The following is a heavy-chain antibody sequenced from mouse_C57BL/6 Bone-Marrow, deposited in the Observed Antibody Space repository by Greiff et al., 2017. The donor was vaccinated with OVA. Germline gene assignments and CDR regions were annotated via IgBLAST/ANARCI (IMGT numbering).Heavy chain of an antibody. D-gene: IGHD6-1*01. CDR2: ISSGRSTI. J-gene: IGHJ4*01. V-gene: IGHV5-17*01. CDR1: GFTFSDYG. Sequence: DVKLVESGGGLVKPGGSLKLSCAASGFTFSDYGMHWVRQAPEKGLEWVAYISSGRSTIYYADTVKGRFTISRDNAKNTLFLQMTSLRSEDTAMYYCAMQRVDYWGQGTSVTVSS. CDR3: AMQRVDY.